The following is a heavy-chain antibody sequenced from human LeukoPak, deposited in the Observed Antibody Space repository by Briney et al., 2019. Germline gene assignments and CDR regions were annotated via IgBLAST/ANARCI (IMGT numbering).Heavy chain of an antibody. CDR2: ISYDGTNK. CDR1: GFAFTNYA. D-gene: IGHD2-21*02. Sequence: GRSLRLSCAASGFAFTNYALHWVRQAPGKGLEWVAVISYDGTNKYYADSVKGRFTISRDNSKNTLSLQMNSLRAEDTALYYCARGFVLGAAKNYFDYWGQGALVTVSS. V-gene: IGHV3-30-3*01. CDR3: ARGFVLGAAKNYFDY. J-gene: IGHJ4*02.